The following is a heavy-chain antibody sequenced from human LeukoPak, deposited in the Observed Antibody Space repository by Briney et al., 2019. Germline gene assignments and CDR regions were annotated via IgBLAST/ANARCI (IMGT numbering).Heavy chain of an antibody. CDR1: GFTFSSYW. J-gene: IGHJ4*02. CDR3: AREGDFWSGYNFDY. V-gene: IGHV3-74*01. CDR2: INSDGSST. Sequence: GGSLRLSCAASGFTFSSYWMHWVRQAPGKGLVWVSRINSDGSSTSYADSVKGRFTISRDNAKNTLYLQMNSLRAEDTAVYCCAREGDFWSGYNFDYWGQGTLVTVSS. D-gene: IGHD3-3*01.